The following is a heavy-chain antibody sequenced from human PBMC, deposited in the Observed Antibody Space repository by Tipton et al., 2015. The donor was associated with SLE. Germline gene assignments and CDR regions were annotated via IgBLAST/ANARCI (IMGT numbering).Heavy chain of an antibody. CDR2: FFYAGST. V-gene: IGHV4-59*01. D-gene: IGHD4-17*01. J-gene: IGHJ4*02. Sequence: TLSLTCTVSGGSISNYYWTWLRQPPGKGLEWIGNFFYAGSTNYTPSLKSRVTISMDTSKNQFSLKLTSVSAADAAVYYCARETRDYPHFSFDYWGQGTLVTVSS. CDR3: ARETRDYPHFSFDY. CDR1: GGSISNYY.